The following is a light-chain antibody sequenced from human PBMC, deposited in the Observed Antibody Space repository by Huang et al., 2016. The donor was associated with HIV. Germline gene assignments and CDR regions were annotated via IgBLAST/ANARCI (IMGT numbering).Light chain of an antibody. CDR1: ESLLHSDGNTY. J-gene: IGKJ2*01. CDR2: KVS. CDR3: MQGTHWPPT. V-gene: IGKV2-30*02. Sequence: DVQLIQSPLSLPVTLGQSASISCRSSESLLHSDGNTYLNWFHQRPGQPPRRLMFKVSERDSWVPGRISCRGSGTYCTREIRVVEAGDVGLYFCMQGTHWPPTFGQGTKLEFK.